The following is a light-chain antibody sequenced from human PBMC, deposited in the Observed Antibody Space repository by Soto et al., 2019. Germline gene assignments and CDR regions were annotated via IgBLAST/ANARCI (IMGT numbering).Light chain of an antibody. V-gene: IGLV2-23*02. Sequence: QAVVTQPASVSGSPGQSITISCTGTSSDVGNYNAVSWYQQHPGKAPRLMIYEVSKRPSGVSNRFSGSKSGNTASLTISGLQAEDEADYYCCSYAGRSTLLFGGGTKVTVL. CDR1: SSDVGNYNA. CDR3: CSYAGRSTLL. J-gene: IGLJ2*01. CDR2: EVS.